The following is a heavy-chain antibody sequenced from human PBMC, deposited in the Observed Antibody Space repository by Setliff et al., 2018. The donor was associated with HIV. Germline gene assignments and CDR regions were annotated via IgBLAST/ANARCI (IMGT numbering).Heavy chain of an antibody. CDR1: GYTLTELS. CDR3: ARAKAVGGVIITGGLDV. Sequence: ASVKVSCKISGYTLTELSIHWVRQAPGKGLEWMANFDPEDGETFYAQKFQGRLTMTEDTSTDTAYMELSSLRSDDTAVYYCARAKAVGGVIITGGLDVWGQGTTVTVSS. D-gene: IGHD3-16*02. J-gene: IGHJ6*02. CDR2: FDPEDGET. V-gene: IGHV1-24*01.